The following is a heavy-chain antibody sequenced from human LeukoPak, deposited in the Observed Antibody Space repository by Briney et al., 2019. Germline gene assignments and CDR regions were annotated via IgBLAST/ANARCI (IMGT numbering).Heavy chain of an antibody. CDR3: AKAGDSGSYFFDY. CDR2: ISGSGGSP. J-gene: IGHJ4*02. Sequence: QSGGSLRLSCAASGFTFSSYAMSWVRQAPGKGLEWVSAISGSGGSPYYADSVKGRFTISRDNSKNTLYLQMNSLRAEDTAVYYCAKAGDSGSYFFDYWGQGTLVTVSS. CDR1: GFTFSSYA. D-gene: IGHD1-26*01. V-gene: IGHV3-23*01.